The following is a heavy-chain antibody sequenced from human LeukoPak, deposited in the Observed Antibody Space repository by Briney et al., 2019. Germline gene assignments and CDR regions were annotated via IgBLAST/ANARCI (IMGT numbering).Heavy chain of an antibody. D-gene: IGHD3-22*01. V-gene: IGHV1-69*04. J-gene: IGHJ4*02. Sequence: ASVKVSCKASGGTFSSYAISWVRQAPGQGLEWMGRIIPILGIANYAQKFQGRVTITADKSTSTAYMELSSLRSEDTAVYYCARDVRAPYYYDSSGYRVLYDWGQGTLVTVSS. CDR1: GGTFSSYA. CDR2: IIPILGIA. CDR3: ARDVRAPYYYDSSGYRVLYD.